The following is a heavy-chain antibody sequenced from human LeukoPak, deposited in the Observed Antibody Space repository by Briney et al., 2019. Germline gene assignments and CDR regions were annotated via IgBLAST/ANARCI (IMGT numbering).Heavy chain of an antibody. CDR3: ARELGIAAPSDY. Sequence: ASVKVSCKASGYTFTSSDISWVRQAPGQGLEWMGWISGYNGNANYARNLQGRVTMTTDTSTNTAYMELRSLRYDDTAVYYCARELGIAAPSDYWGQGTLVTVSS. CDR1: GYTFTSSD. J-gene: IGHJ4*02. D-gene: IGHD6-13*01. V-gene: IGHV1-18*01. CDR2: ISGYNGNA.